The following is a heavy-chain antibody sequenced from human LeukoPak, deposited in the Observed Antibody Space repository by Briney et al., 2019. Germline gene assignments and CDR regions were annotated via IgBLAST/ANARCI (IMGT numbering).Heavy chain of an antibody. CDR1: GFTFSTYS. CDR3: ARDRSGYDY. J-gene: IGHJ4*02. V-gene: IGHV3-48*04. D-gene: IGHD5-12*01. CDR2: ISSSSTI. Sequence: GGSLGLSCAASGFTFSTYSMTWVRQAPGKGLEWVSYISSSSTIYYADSVKGRFTIPRDNAKNSLSLQMNSLRAEDTAVYYCARDRSGYDYWGQGTLVTVSS.